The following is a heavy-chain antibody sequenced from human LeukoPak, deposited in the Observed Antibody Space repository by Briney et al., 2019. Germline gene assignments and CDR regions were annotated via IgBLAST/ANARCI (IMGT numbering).Heavy chain of an antibody. Sequence: GGSLRLSCAASGFTFSSYAMSWVRQAPGKGLEWVSAISGSGGSTYYADSVKGRFTISRDNSKNTLYLQMNSLRAEDTAVYYCAKTRETVRGVIRLFDYWGQGTLVTVSS. CDR1: GFTFSSYA. D-gene: IGHD3-10*01. V-gene: IGHV3-23*01. CDR2: ISGSGGST. CDR3: AKTRETVRGVIRLFDY. J-gene: IGHJ4*02.